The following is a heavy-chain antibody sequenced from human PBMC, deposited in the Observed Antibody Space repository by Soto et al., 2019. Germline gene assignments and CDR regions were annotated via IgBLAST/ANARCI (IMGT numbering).Heavy chain of an antibody. CDR3: ARVRGYSSGWYNAFDI. D-gene: IGHD6-19*01. V-gene: IGHV1-69*13. CDR2: IIPIFGTA. CDR1: GGTFSSYA. Sequence: SVKVSCKASGGTFSSYAISWVRQAPGQGLEWMGGIIPIFGTANYAQKFQGRVTITADESTSTAYMELSSLRSEDIAVYYCARVRGYSSGWYNAFDIWGQGTMVTVSS. J-gene: IGHJ3*02.